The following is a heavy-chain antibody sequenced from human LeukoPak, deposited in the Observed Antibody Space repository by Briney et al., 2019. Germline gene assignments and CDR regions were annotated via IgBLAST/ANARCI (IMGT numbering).Heavy chain of an antibody. CDR1: GYTFTSYD. V-gene: IGHV1-8*01. J-gene: IGHJ5*02. CDR2: MNPNSGNT. CDR3: ARDRLRQIFGVVILGHWFDP. D-gene: IGHD3-3*01. Sequence: ASVKVSCKASGYTFTSYDINWVRQATGQGLEWMGWMNPNSGNTGYAQKFQGRVTMTRNTSISTAYMELSSLRSEDTAVYYCARDRLRQIFGVVILGHWFDPWGQGTLVTVSS.